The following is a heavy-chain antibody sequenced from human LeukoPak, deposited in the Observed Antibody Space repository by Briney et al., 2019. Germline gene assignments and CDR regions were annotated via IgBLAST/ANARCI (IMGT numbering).Heavy chain of an antibody. D-gene: IGHD6-13*01. CDR1: GGSISSSNW. J-gene: IGHJ4*02. CDR3: ARLTYSSSWYFDY. V-gene: IGHV4-4*02. Sequence: PSQTLSLTCAVSGGSISSSNWWSWVRQPPGKGLEWIGEIYHSGSTNYNPSLKSRVTISVDKSKNRFSLKLSSVTAADTAVYYCARLTYSSSWYFDYWGQGTLVTVSS. CDR2: IYHSGST.